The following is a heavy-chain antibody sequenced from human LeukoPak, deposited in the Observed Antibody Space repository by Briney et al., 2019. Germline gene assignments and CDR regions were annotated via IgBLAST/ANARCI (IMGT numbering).Heavy chain of an antibody. CDR3: ARPDYGDYYYYMDV. J-gene: IGHJ6*03. D-gene: IGHD4-17*01. CDR2: IYSGGST. CDR1: GFTVSSNY. V-gene: IGHV3-53*01. Sequence: GGSLRLSCAASGFTVSSNYMSWVRQAPGKGLEWVSVIYSGGSTYYADSVKGRFTISRDNAKNSLSLQMNSLRAEDTAVYYCARPDYGDYYYYMDVWGKGTTVTVSS.